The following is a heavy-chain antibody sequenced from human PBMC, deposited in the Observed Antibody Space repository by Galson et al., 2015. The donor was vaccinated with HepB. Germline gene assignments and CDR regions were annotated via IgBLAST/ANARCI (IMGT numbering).Heavy chain of an antibody. CDR2: IKQDGSEK. V-gene: IGHV3-7*01. J-gene: IGHJ4*02. CDR1: GFTFSSYW. CDR3: ARDYYDSSGYLDY. D-gene: IGHD3-22*01. Sequence: SLRLSCAASGFTFSSYWMSWVRQAPGKGLEWVANIKQDGSEKYYVDSVKGRFTISRDNAKNSLYLQMNSLRAEDTAVYYCARDYYDSSGYLDYWGQGTLVTVSS.